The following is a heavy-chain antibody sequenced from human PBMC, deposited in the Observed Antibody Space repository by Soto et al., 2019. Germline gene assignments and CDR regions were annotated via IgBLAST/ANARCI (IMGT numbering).Heavy chain of an antibody. CDR1: GFTFSSYG. CDR3: ARSPPPDIVATIISTPTMDV. J-gene: IGHJ6*02. D-gene: IGHD5-12*01. Sequence: GGSLRLSCAASGFTFSSYGMHWVRQAPGKGLEWVAVIWYDGSNKYYADSVKGRFTISRDNSKNTLYLQMNSLRAEDTAVYYCARSPPPDIVATIISTPTMDVWGQGTTVTVSS. V-gene: IGHV3-33*01. CDR2: IWYDGSNK.